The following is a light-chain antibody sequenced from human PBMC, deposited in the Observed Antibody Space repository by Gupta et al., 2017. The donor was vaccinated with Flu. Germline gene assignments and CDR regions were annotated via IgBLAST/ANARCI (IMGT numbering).Light chain of an antibody. CDR1: QSVSTW. CDR3: QQYDTYSPYG. J-gene: IGKJ2*03. Sequence: DRVTITCRASQSVSTWVAWNQHKPGRATKLLIYKASNLEDGVPSRFSGRGSGTEFTLTISSLQPDDLATYYCQQYDTYSPYGFGQGTKLEIK. V-gene: IGKV1-5*03. CDR2: KAS.